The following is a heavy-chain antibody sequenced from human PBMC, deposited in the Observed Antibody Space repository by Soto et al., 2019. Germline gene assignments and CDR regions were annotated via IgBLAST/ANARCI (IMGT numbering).Heavy chain of an antibody. V-gene: IGHV3-7*01. CDR2: IKQDGSEK. Sequence: GGSLRLSCAASGFTFSSYWMSWVRQAPGKGLEWVANIKQDGSEKYYVDSVKGRFTISRDNAKNSLYLQMNSLRAEDTAVYYCARDSSSWYPRYFAYWGQGTLVTVSS. CDR1: GFTFSSYW. CDR3: ARDSSSWYPRYFAY. D-gene: IGHD6-13*01. J-gene: IGHJ4*02.